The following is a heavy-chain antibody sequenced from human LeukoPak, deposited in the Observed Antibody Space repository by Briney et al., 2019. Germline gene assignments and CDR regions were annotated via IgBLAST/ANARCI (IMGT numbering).Heavy chain of an antibody. CDR3: ARGPLRGYSYGYPRYYYGMDV. D-gene: IGHD5-18*01. CDR2: INHSGST. J-gene: IGHJ6*02. Sequence: SETLSLTCTVSGGSISSSSYYWSWIRQPPGKGLEWIGEINHSGSTNYNPSLKSRVTISVDTSKNQFSLKLSSVTAADTAVYYCARGPLRGYSYGYPRYYYGMDVWGQGTTVTVSS. V-gene: IGHV4-39*07. CDR1: GGSISSSSYY.